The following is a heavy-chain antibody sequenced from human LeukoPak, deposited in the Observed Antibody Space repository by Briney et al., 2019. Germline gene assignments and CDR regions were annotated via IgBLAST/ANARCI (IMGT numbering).Heavy chain of an antibody. CDR1: GGSISSDAKF. V-gene: IGHV4-39*01. Sequence: SETLSLTCTVSGGSISSDAKFWAWIRQPPGKGLEWIGEIDYVGIADYNPSLRSRLTMSVDASKNQFFLKLSSVTAADTAVYYCAKSVGPFDPWGQGTLVTVSS. J-gene: IGHJ5*02. CDR2: IDYVGIA. D-gene: IGHD1-26*01. CDR3: AKSVGPFDP.